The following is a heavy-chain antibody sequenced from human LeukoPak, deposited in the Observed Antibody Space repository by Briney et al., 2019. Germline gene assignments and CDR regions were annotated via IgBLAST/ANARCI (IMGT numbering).Heavy chain of an antibody. J-gene: IGHJ5*02. V-gene: IGHV4-39*01. Sequence: SETLSLTCTVSGGSISSSSYYWGWIRPPPGKGLEWIGSIYYSGSTYYNPSLKSRVTISVDTSKSQFSLKLSSVTAADTAVYYCARHAIYYYGSGSYSQYNWFDPWGQGTLVTVSS. CDR2: IYYSGST. D-gene: IGHD3-10*01. CDR3: ARHAIYYYGSGSYSQYNWFDP. CDR1: GGSISSSSYY.